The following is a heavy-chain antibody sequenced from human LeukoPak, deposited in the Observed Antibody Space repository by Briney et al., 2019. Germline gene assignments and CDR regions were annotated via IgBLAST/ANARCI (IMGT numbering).Heavy chain of an antibody. J-gene: IGHJ4*02. CDR3: ARHGYGYFDY. V-gene: IGHV5-51*01. Sequence: GESLKISCKGSGYTFTTYWIAWVRQMPGKGLEWMGIIYPGDSDSRYSPSFQGQVTISADKSISTAYLQWSSLKVSDTAMYYCARHGYGYFDYWGQGTLVTVSS. CDR2: IYPGDSDS. CDR1: GYTFTTYW. D-gene: IGHD5-18*01.